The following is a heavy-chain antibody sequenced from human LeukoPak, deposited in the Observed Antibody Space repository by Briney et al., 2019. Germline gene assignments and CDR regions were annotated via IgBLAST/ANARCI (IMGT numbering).Heavy chain of an antibody. CDR2: IYHSGST. CDR1: GGXISSGNC. J-gene: IGHJ3*02. D-gene: IGHD4-17*01. CDR3: ARHGANDFGDYLIPDAFDI. V-gene: IGHV4-4*02. Sequence: SETLSLTCAVSGGXISSGNCWSWVRQPPGKGLEWIGEIYHSGSTNYNPSLKSRVTISVDKSKNQFSLKLTSVTAADTAVYYCARHGANDFGDYLIPDAFDIWGQGTMVTVSS.